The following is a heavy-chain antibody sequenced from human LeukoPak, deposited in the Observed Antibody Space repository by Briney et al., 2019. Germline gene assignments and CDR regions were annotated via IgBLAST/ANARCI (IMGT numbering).Heavy chain of an antibody. CDR2: ISYDGSNK. D-gene: IGHD2-2*01. CDR3: ARDRVPAAAGYYYYDMDV. Sequence: GGSLRLSCAASGFTFSSYAMHCVRQAPGKGLGWVAVISYDGSNKYYADSVKGRFTFSRDNSKNTLYLQMNSLRAEDTAVYYCARDRVPAAAGYYYYDMDVWGKGTTVTVSS. J-gene: IGHJ6*03. V-gene: IGHV3-30*01. CDR1: GFTFSSYA.